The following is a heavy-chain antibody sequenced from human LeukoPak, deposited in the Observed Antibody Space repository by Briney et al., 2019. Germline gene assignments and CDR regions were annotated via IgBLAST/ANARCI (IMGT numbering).Heavy chain of an antibody. CDR3: ARAYCSASSCYIEDY. J-gene: IGHJ4*02. Sequence: SETLSLTCTVSTHSVSTDYYWSWIRQPPGKGLEWVGNIYHDGSTYYNPSLKSRVTISVDMSKNQFSLKLSSVTAADTAVYYCARAYCSASSCYIEDYWGQGTLVTVSS. D-gene: IGHD2-15*01. V-gene: IGHV4-38-2*02. CDR1: THSVSTDYY. CDR2: IYHDGST.